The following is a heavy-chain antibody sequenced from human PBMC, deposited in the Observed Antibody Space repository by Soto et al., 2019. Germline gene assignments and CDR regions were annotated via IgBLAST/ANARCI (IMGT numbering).Heavy chain of an antibody. V-gene: IGHV4-34*01. J-gene: IGHJ4*02. Sequence: QVQLQQWGAGLLKPSETLSLTCAVYGGSFSGYYWSWIRQPPGKGLEWIGEINHSGSTNYNPSLKSRVTISVDTSKNQFSLKLSSVTAADRAVYYWARGGGYRDIVATIVGFDYWGQGTLVTVSS. CDR3: ARGGGYRDIVATIVGFDY. CDR2: INHSGST. CDR1: GGSFSGYY. D-gene: IGHD5-12*01.